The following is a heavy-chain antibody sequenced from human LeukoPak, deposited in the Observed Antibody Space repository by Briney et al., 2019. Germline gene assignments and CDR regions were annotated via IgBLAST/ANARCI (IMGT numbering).Heavy chain of an antibody. Sequence: SETLSLTCTASGCSISSYCWSWVRQPPGKGLEWIGYIYYSGSTNYNPSLKSGVTISVDTSKNQYSLKMSSVTAADTAVYYCARCSSGNYGQHYYYYGMDVWGQGPTVTVSS. J-gene: IGHJ6*02. CDR1: GCSISSYC. V-gene: IGHV4-59*01. CDR3: ARCSSGNYGQHYYYYGMDV. D-gene: IGHD1-7*01. CDR2: IYYSGST.